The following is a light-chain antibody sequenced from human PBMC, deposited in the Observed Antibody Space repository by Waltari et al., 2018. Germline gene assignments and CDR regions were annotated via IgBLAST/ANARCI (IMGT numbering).Light chain of an antibody. CDR2: DVG. J-gene: IGLJ3*02. V-gene: IGLV2-14*03. Sequence: QSALTQPASVSGSPGQSITISCTGTSSDVGGHNYVSWYQQHPGRAPKLLIYDVGNRPSGISNRFSGSKSGSTASLTISGLQAEDETNYYCNSYTSSNTWVFGGGTKLTVL. CDR3: NSYTSSNTWV. CDR1: SSDVGGHNY.